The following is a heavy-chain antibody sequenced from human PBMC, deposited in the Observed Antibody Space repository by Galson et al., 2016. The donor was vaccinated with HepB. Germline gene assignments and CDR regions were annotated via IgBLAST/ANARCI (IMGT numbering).Heavy chain of an antibody. J-gene: IGHJ4*02. CDR3: ARGEEPVTNFDVGRRDLDH. CDR1: GYTFSRYL. CDR2: INGGNGNT. D-gene: IGHD2-15*01. Sequence: SVKVSCKASGYTFSRYLIHWVRQAPGQRLEWMGWINGGNGNTMYSEKFQDRITITRDTSASTAYLELGSLRSEDTAVYYCARGEEPVTNFDVGRRDLDHWGQGTRVTVSS. V-gene: IGHV1-3*01.